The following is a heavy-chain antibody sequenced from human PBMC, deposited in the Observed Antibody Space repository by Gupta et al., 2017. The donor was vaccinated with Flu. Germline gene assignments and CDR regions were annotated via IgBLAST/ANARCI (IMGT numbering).Heavy chain of an antibody. CDR2: IGHDGSNY. V-gene: IGHV3-33*01. D-gene: IGHD3-22*01. CDR1: AFTFSRYG. CDR3: ARLFDSNWRGGVVG. Sequence: QVPLVESGGGVVQHAGSLRLSCTASAFTFSRYGTHWVRKAPGKGLEWVASIGHDGSNYYYTDRVKGGFIISRDNSKDTVDLQMNSLRVEDTAVYYCARLFDSNWRGGVVGGGKGTTVTVSS. J-gene: IGHJ6*04.